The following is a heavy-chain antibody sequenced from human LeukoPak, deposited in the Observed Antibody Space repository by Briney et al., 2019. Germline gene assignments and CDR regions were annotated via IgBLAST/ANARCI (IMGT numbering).Heavy chain of an antibody. V-gene: IGHV4-59*01. CDR3: ARTEAGAFDI. Sequence: SETLSLTCTVSGGSISSYYWSWIRQPPGKGLEWIGYIYYSGSTNYNPSLKSRVTISVDTSKNQFSLKLSSVTAADTAVYYSARTEAGAFDIWGQGTMVTVSS. CDR1: GGSISSYY. CDR2: IYYSGST. J-gene: IGHJ3*02.